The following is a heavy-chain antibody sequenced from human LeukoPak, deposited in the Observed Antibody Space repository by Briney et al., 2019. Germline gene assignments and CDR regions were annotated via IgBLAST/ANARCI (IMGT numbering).Heavy chain of an antibody. J-gene: IGHJ4*02. V-gene: IGHV3-21*01. CDR3: ARDPPSRGTRYFDY. CDR1: EFTFSTYS. Sequence: GGSLRLSCAASEFTFSTYSMNWVRQAPGKGLEWVSSISSGSTYIYYADSVKGRFTISRDNAKNSLYLQMNSLRVEDTAVYYCARDPPSRGTRYFDYWGQGILVTVSS. D-gene: IGHD3-16*01. CDR2: ISSGSTYI.